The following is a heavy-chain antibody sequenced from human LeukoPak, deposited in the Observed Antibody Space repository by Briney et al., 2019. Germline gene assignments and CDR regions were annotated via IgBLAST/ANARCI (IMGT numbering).Heavy chain of an antibody. CDR1: GGSISSNY. V-gene: IGHV4-59*01. CDR2: IYYSGST. CDR3: ARDLSWYGMDV. D-gene: IGHD2/OR15-2a*01. J-gene: IGHJ6*02. Sequence: PSETLSLTCNVSGGSISSNYWSWIRQPPGKGLEWIGYIYYSGSTDYNPSLKSRVTISVDTSKTQLSLKLSSVTAADTAVYYCARDLSWYGMDVWGQGTTVTVSS.